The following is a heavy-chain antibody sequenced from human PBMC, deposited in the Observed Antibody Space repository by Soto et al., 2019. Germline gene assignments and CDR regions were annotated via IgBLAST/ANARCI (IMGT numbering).Heavy chain of an antibody. CDR2: ITPMFGAP. CDR1: GGPFSSYP. J-gene: IGHJ5*02. CDR3: ARVFTGRWFDP. V-gene: IGHV1-69*06. Sequence: QVHLVQSGAEVKKPGSSVSVSCTASGGPFSSYPINWVRQAPGQGLEWMGVITPMFGAPHYAQNFKGRITITADKSTNTAYMELSTLTSGDRAVYFCARVFTGRWFDPWGQGTLVTVSS. D-gene: IGHD3-10*02.